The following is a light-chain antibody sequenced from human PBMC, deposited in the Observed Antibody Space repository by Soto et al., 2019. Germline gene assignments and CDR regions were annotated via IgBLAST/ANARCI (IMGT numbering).Light chain of an antibody. J-gene: IGLJ2*01. CDR1: DSDVGGYNY. CDR2: DVS. V-gene: IGLV2-14*03. CDR3: SSYTTSGVGV. Sequence: QAVVTQPASVSGSPGQSITISCTGTDSDVGGYNYVSWYQHHPGNAPKVMIYDVSDRPSGVSNRFSGSKSGNTASLTISGLQAEDEADYYCSSYTTSGVGVFGGGTKVTVL.